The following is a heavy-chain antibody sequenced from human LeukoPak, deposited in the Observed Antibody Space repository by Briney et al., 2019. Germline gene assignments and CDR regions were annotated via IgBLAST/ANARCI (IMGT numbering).Heavy chain of an antibody. Sequence: GGSLRLSCAASGFTFSSYEMNWVRQAPGKGLEWVSYISSSGSTIYYADSVRGRFTISGDNAKNSLYLQMNSLRAEDTAVYYCARDQAAAGMDYFDYWGQGTLVTVSS. CDR3: ARDQAAAGMDYFDY. CDR2: ISSSGSTI. CDR1: GFTFSSYE. J-gene: IGHJ4*02. V-gene: IGHV3-48*03. D-gene: IGHD6-13*01.